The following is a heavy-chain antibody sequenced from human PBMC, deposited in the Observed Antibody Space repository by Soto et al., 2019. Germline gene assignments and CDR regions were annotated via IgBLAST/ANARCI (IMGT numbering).Heavy chain of an antibody. CDR1: VVSVNGYY. CDR2: INHTGGT. J-gene: IGHJ5*02. Sequence: SETLSLTCAFYVVSVNGYYWNWIRQPPGKGLEWIGEINHTGGTHYNPSLKSRVTMSVDTSKNQFSLGLSSVTAADTAIYYCATRITVFGLMIPPFEPWGQGTQVIVSS. CDR3: ATRITVFGLMIPPFEP. D-gene: IGHD3-3*01. V-gene: IGHV4-34*01.